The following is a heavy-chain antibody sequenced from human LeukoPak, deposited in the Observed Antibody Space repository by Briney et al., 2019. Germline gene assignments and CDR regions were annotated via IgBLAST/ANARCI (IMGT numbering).Heavy chain of an antibody. CDR3: ARESYYDSSGYLY. J-gene: IGHJ4*02. Sequence: SETLSLTCTVSGGSISSGDYSWSWIRRPPGKGLEWIGYIYYSGSTYYNPSLKSRVTISVDTSKNQFSLKLSSVTAADTAVYYCARESYYDSSGYLYWGQGTLVTVSS. D-gene: IGHD3-22*01. CDR2: IYYSGST. CDR1: GGSISSGDYS. V-gene: IGHV4-30-4*01.